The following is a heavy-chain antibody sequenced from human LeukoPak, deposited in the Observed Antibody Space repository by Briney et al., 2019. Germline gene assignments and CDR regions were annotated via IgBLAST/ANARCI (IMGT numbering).Heavy chain of an antibody. D-gene: IGHD6-19*01. Sequence: SETLSLTCAVYGGSFSGYYWSWIRQPPGKGLEWIGEINHSGSTNYNPSLKSRVTISVDTSKNQFSLKLSSVTAADTAVYYCARGLPTQFEAVAGSNFDYWGQGTLVTVSS. CDR2: INHSGST. CDR3: ARGLPTQFEAVAGSNFDY. V-gene: IGHV4-34*01. J-gene: IGHJ4*02. CDR1: GGSFSGYY.